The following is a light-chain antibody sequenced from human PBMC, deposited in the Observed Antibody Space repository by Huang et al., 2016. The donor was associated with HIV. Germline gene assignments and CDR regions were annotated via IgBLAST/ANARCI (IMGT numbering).Light chain of an antibody. CDR1: QSVSSY. CDR3: QQRSNWHT. CDR2: DAS. Sequence: EIVLTQSPATLSLSPGERATLSCRASQSVSSYLAWYQQKPGQAPRLLIYDASNRATGIPARCSGSGSGTDCTLTISSLEPEDFAVYYCQQRSNWHTFGQGTKLEIK. V-gene: IGKV3-11*01. J-gene: IGKJ2*01.